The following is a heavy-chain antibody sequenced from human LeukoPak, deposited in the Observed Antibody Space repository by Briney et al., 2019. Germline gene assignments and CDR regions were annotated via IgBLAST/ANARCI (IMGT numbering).Heavy chain of an antibody. Sequence: PSETLSLTCTVSGGSINNGDNYWSWIRQPPGKGLEWIAYIYYTGSTYYNPSLKSRLTISVDTSKNHFSLRLSSMTAADTAVYYCARVPSVIDAFDIWGQGTMVTVSS. V-gene: IGHV4-30-4*01. CDR1: GGSINNGDNY. J-gene: IGHJ3*02. D-gene: IGHD2-21*01. CDR2: IYYTGST. CDR3: ARVPSVIDAFDI.